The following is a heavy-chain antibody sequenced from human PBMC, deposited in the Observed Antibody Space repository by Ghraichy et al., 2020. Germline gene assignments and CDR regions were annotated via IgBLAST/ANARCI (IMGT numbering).Heavy chain of an antibody. CDR1: GGSISSGSYY. D-gene: IGHD5-18*01. CDR2: IYTSGST. J-gene: IGHJ5*02. V-gene: IGHV4-61*02. CDR3: ARDGGADTAMDHTNWFDP. Sequence: SETLSLTCTVSGGSISSGSYYWSWIRQPARKGLEWIGRIYTSGSTNYNPSLKSRVTISVDTSKNQFSLKLSSVTAADTAVYYCARDGGADTAMDHTNWFDPWGQGTLVTVSS.